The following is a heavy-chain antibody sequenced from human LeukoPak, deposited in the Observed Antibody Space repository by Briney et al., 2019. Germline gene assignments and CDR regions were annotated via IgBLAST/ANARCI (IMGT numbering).Heavy chain of an antibody. CDR3: VTGFTTMAVDY. V-gene: IGHV1-24*01. D-gene: IGHD5-18*01. CDR1: GMTLSDLS. Sequence: ASVKVSCKVSGMTLSDLSIHWLRQPPGKGLEWLGGSDPEDGERIYAQMFQGRVTMTEDTSIDTAYMELSSLRSEDTAVYYCVTGFTTMAVDYWGQGTLVTVPP. J-gene: IGHJ4*02. CDR2: SDPEDGER.